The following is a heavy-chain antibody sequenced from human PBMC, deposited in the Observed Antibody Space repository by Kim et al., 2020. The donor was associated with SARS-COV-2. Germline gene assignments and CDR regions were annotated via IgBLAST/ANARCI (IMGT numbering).Heavy chain of an antibody. Sequence: GGSLRLSCVASGFTFSSYGMHWVRQAPGKGLEWVAVISYDGSNKYYADSVKGRFTISRDNSKNTLYLQMNSLRAEDTAVYYCAKDLNRKWIAAAGIDYWGQGTLVTVSS. CDR2: ISYDGSNK. D-gene: IGHD6-13*01. CDR1: GFTFSSYG. CDR3: AKDLNRKWIAAAGIDY. J-gene: IGHJ4*02. V-gene: IGHV3-30*18.